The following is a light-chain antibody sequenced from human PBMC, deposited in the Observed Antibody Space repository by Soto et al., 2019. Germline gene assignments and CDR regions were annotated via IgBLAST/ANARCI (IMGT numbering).Light chain of an antibody. CDR3: QNYNSYSQFT. Sequence: DIQMTQSPSSLSASVGDRVTITCRASHGISNYLAWYQQKPGKVPKLLIYGTSTLQSGVPSRYSGSGSGTDFTLTISSLQPEDVATYYCQNYNSYSQFTFGPGTKVDIK. J-gene: IGKJ3*01. CDR1: HGISNY. V-gene: IGKV1-27*01. CDR2: GTS.